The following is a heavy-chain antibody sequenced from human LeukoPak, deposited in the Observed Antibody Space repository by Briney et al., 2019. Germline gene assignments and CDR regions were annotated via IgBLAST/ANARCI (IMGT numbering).Heavy chain of an antibody. CDR3: ASSVVPAAIGLFDNWFDP. CDR1: GGSISSGSYY. CDR2: IYTSGST. Sequence: SQTLSLTCTVSGGSISSGSYYWSWIRQPAGKGLEWIGRIYTSGSTNYNPSLKSRVTISVDTSKNQFSLKLSSVTAADTAVYYCASSVVPAAIGLFDNWFDPLGPGNPGHRLL. V-gene: IGHV4-61*02. J-gene: IGHJ5*02. D-gene: IGHD2-2*01.